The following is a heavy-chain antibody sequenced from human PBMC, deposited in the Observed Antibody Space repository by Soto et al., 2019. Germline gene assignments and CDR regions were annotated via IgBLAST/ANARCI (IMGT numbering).Heavy chain of an antibody. J-gene: IGHJ4*02. CDR3: ARPPSYDFWSPPPGG. CDR2: IYYIGNT. Sequence: PSETLSLTCTVSGGSISTRSSYWGWIRQPPGKGLEWIGSIYYIGNTYYNPSLKSRVAISIDTSKTHFSLNLNSVTTADTAVYYCARPPSYDFWSPPPGGWGQGTLVTVSS. D-gene: IGHD3-3*01. CDR1: GGSISTRSSY. V-gene: IGHV4-39*02.